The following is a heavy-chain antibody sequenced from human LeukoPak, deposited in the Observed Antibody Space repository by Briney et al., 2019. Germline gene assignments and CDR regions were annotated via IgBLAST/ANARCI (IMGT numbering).Heavy chain of an antibody. CDR2: IRYDGSNK. CDR3: AKDEEVATINSFDH. D-gene: IGHD5-12*01. J-gene: IGHJ4*02. V-gene: IGHV3-30*02. Sequence: GGSLRLSCAASGFTFSSYGMHWVRQAPGKGLEWVAFIRYDGSNKYYADSVKGRFTISRDNSKNTLYLQMNSLRAEDTAVYYCAKDEEVATINSFDHWGQGTLVTVSS. CDR1: GFTFSSYG.